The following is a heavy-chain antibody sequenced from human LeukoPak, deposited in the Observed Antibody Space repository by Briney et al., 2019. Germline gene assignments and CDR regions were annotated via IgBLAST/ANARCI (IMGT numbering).Heavy chain of an antibody. J-gene: IGHJ5*02. V-gene: IGHV4-59*01. CDR1: GGSISSYY. Sequence: PSETLSLTCTVSGGSISSYYWSWIRQPPGKGLEWIGYIYYSGSTNYNPSLKSRVTISVDSSKNQFSLKVSSVTAADTAVYYCARRGYYYGSGTVTNWFDPWGQGTLVTVSS. D-gene: IGHD3-10*01. CDR2: IYYSGST. CDR3: ARRGYYYGSGTVTNWFDP.